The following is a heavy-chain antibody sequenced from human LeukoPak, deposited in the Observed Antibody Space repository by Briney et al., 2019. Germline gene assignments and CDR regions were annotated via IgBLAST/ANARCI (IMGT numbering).Heavy chain of an antibody. Sequence: SETLSLTCTVSGYSISSGYYWVWIRQPPGKGLEWIRSIYHTGSTSYYPSLKSRVTISIDTSKNQFSLKLSSVTAADTAVYYCARGDSSSWSNYFDPWGQGTLVTVSS. D-gene: IGHD6-13*01. J-gene: IGHJ5*02. CDR3: ARGDSSSWSNYFDP. CDR1: GYSISSGYY. CDR2: IYHTGST. V-gene: IGHV4-38-2*02.